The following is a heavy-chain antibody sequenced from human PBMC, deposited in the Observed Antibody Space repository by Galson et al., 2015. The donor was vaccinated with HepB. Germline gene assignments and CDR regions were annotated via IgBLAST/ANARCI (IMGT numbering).Heavy chain of an antibody. CDR1: GFTFSSYG. CDR2: ISYNGSNK. D-gene: IGHD2/OR15-2a*01. Sequence: SLRLSCAASGFTFSSYGMHWVRQAPGKGLEWVAVISYNGSNKYYADSVKGRFTISRDNSKNTLYLQMNSLRAEDTAVYYCAKDSMPAYWGQGTQVTVSS. J-gene: IGHJ4*02. V-gene: IGHV3-30*18. CDR3: AKDSMPAY.